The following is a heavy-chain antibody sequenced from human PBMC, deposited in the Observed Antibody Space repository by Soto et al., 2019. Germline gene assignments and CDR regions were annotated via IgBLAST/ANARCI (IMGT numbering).Heavy chain of an antibody. D-gene: IGHD2-8*01. J-gene: IGHJ3*02. Sequence: GGSLRLSCAGSGFTFGTCAMSWVRQAPGKGLEWVSTTTGGGDSTWYADSVKGRFTVSRDNSESTLYLQVHSVRVEDTAVYYCARDRLSTKPQAFDIWGQGTMVTVSS. CDR3: ARDRLSTKPQAFDI. CDR2: TTGGGDST. V-gene: IGHV3-23*01. CDR1: GFTFGTCA.